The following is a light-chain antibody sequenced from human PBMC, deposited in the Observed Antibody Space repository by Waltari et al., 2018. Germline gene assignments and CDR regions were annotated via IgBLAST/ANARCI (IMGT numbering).Light chain of an antibody. CDR1: NIESQD. CDR3: QVWDSRSSWV. V-gene: IGLV3-9*01. J-gene: IGLJ3*02. CDR2: RHT. Sequence: SYELTQPLSVSVALGQTASITCGGNNIESQDVHWYQQKPGQAPVLVLFRHTNRASGLTERFYASNSGNTATPTSARAQAGDEADYYCQVWDSRSSWVFGGGTKLTVL.